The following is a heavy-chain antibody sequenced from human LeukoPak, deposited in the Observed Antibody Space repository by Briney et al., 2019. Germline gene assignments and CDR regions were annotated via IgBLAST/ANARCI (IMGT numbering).Heavy chain of an antibody. D-gene: IGHD5-18*01. V-gene: IGHV4-39*01. J-gene: IGHJ4*02. CDR2: IYYSGST. CDR3: APFILDTAVEYFDY. CDR1: GGSISSSSYY. Sequence: SETLSLTCTVSGGSISSSSYYWGWIRQPPGKGLEWIGSIYYSGSTYYNPSLKSRVTISVDTSKNQFSLKLSSVTAADTAVYYCAPFILDTAVEYFDYWGQGTLVTVSS.